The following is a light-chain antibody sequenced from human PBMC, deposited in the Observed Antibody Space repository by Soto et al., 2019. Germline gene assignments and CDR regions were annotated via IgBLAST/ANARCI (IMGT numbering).Light chain of an antibody. CDR3: QVWESGSEFFGVV. CDR2: YDR. J-gene: IGLJ2*01. Sequence: SYELTQPPSVSVAPGKTARIACGGNNIGSKSVHWYQQKQGQPPALVINYDRDRPTGIPERFSGSNAGNTATLTISRVEAGDEADEYGQVWESGSEFFGVVFGGGTKVTVL. V-gene: IGLV3-21*01. CDR1: NIGSKS.